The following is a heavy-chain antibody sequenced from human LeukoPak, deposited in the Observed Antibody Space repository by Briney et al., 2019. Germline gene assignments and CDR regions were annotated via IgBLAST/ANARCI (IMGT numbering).Heavy chain of an antibody. J-gene: IGHJ6*03. V-gene: IGHV4-4*07. D-gene: IGHD6-6*01. Sequence: SETLSLTCTVSGGSISSYYWSWIRQPAGRGLEWIGRIYTSGSTNYNPSLKSRVTISVDTSKNQFSLKLSSVTAADTAVYYCAREGIAARLTYYYYYMDVWGKGTTVTVSS. CDR2: IYTSGST. CDR1: GGSISSYY. CDR3: AREGIAARLTYYYYYMDV.